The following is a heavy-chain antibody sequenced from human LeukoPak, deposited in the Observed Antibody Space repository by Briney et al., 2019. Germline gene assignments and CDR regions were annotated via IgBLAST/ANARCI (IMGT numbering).Heavy chain of an antibody. Sequence: SQTLSLTCAISGDSVSSNSAAWNWIRQSPSRGLEWLGRTYYRSKLYNDYAVSVKSRITINPYTSKNQFSLQLNSVTPEDTAVYSCARDLATMVRGVTPFDYWGQGTLVTVSS. CDR2: TYYRSKLYN. CDR1: GDSVSSNSAA. CDR3: ARDLATMVRGVTPFDY. J-gene: IGHJ4*02. D-gene: IGHD3-10*01. V-gene: IGHV6-1*01.